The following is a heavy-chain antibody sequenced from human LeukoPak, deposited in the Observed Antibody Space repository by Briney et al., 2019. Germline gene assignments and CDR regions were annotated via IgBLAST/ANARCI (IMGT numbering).Heavy chain of an antibody. CDR3: AKGGCRGTCNPLAY. J-gene: IGHJ4*02. CDR1: GFTFSSYS. CDR2: SGDSDGST. Sequence: GGSLRLSCAASGFTFSSYSMNWVRQAPGKGLEWISSSGDSDGSTYYADSLKGRFTISRDNSKNTLYLQMNNLRAEDTAVYYCAKGGCRGTCNPLAYWGQGALVTVSP. V-gene: IGHV3-23*01. D-gene: IGHD2-15*01.